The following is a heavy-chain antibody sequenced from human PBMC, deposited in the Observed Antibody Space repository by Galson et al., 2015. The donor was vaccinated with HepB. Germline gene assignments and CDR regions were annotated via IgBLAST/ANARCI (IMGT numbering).Heavy chain of an antibody. CDR3: ARGALVAVVGATQNNWFDP. Sequence: SVKVSCKASGYTFSSYSITWVRQAPGQGLEWMGWISAYDGTTKYAQNLQGRLTMTTDTSRTTAYMELGSLRSDDTAVYYCARGALVAVVGATQNNWFDPWGQGTLVTVSS. CDR2: ISAYDGTT. D-gene: IGHD2-15*01. CDR1: GYTFSSYS. V-gene: IGHV1-18*01. J-gene: IGHJ5*02.